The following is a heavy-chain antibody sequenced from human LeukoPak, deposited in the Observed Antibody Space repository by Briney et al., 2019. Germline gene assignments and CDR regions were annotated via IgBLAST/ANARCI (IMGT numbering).Heavy chain of an antibody. CDR3: AREGVSSSWYRSDAFDI. V-gene: IGHV3-11*01. Sequence: TGGSLRLSCAASGFTFSDYYMSWIRQAPGKGLEWVSYISSSGSTIYYADSVKGRFTISRDNAKNSLYLQMNSLRAEDTAVYYCAREGVSSSWYRSDAFDIWGQGTMVTVSS. J-gene: IGHJ3*02. CDR1: GFTFSDYY. CDR2: ISSSGSTI. D-gene: IGHD6-13*01.